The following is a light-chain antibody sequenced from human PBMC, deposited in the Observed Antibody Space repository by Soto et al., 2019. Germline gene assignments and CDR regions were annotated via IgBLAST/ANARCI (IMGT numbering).Light chain of an antibody. J-gene: IGKJ1*01. CDR3: QHYSTYPWT. V-gene: IGKV1-27*01. CDR2: AAS. CDR1: QGIDNH. Sequence: DIQMTQSPSSLSASVGDRVTITCRASQGIDNHLAWYQQKPGKAPELLIYAASTLQSGVPSRFTGSGSGTDFTLTISSLQPEDAATYYCQHYSTYPWTFGQGTKVDIK.